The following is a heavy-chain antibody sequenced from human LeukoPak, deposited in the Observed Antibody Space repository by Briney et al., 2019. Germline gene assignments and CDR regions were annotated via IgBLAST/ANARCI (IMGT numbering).Heavy chain of an antibody. CDR2: ISGSGRTT. CDR1: GFTFSSYA. Sequence: PGGSLRLSCAASGFTFSSYAMSWVRQAPGKGLEWVSGISGSGRTTYYADSVKGRFTISRDDSRNTLYLQMNSLRAEDTAVYYCARTSFISYYYYMDVWGKGTTVTVSS. D-gene: IGHD3-10*01. V-gene: IGHV3-23*01. J-gene: IGHJ6*03. CDR3: ARTSFISYYYYMDV.